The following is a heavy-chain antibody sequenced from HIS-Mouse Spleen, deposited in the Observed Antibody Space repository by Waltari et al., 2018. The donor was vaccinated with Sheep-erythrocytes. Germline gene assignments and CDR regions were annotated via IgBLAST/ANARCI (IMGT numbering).Heavy chain of an antibody. CDR3: AQTGATTPHFDY. D-gene: IGHD1-26*01. Sequence: LQHVQSGAEEKKPGSSVKVSRKAYGGTFSRYAISWVRQAPGQGLEWLGRITPILGIANYAQKFQGRVTITADKSTSKAYMELSSLRSEDTAVYYCAQTGATTPHFDYWGQGTLVTVSS. CDR2: ITPILGIA. J-gene: IGHJ4*02. V-gene: IGHV1-69*04. CDR1: GGTFSRYA.